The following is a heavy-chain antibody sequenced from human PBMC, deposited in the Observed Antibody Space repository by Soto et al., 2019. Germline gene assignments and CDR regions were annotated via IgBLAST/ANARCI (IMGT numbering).Heavy chain of an antibody. CDR3: ATAPIVVVPAAIPWFDP. V-gene: IGHV1-24*01. CDR1: GYTLTELS. Sequence: ASVKVSCKVSGYTLTELSMHWVRQAPGKGLEWMGGFDPEDGETIYAQKFQGRVTMTEDTSTDTACMELSSLRSEDTAVYYCATAPIVVVPAAIPWFDPWGQGTLVTVPQ. D-gene: IGHD2-2*02. J-gene: IGHJ5*02. CDR2: FDPEDGET.